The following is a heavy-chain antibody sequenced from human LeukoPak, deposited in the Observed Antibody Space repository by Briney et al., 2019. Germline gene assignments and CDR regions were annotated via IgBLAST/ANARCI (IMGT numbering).Heavy chain of an antibody. J-gene: IGHJ5*02. CDR1: GGTFSSYA. CDR2: IIPIFGTA. Sequence: SVKVSCKASGGTFSSYAISWVRQAPGQGLEWMGGIIPIFGTANYAQKFQGRVTITADESTSTAYMELSSLRSEDTAVYYCASGSGYDRVEYNWFDPWGQGTLVTVSS. D-gene: IGHD5-12*01. CDR3: ASGSGYDRVEYNWFDP. V-gene: IGHV1-69*13.